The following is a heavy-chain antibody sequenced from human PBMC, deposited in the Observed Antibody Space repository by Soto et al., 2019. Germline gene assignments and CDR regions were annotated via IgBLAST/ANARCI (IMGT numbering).Heavy chain of an antibody. V-gene: IGHV1-69*01. CDR3: ARDGSGSYWGYYYYGMDV. J-gene: IGHJ6*02. CDR2: IIPIFGTA. Sequence: QVQLVQSGAEVKKPGSSVKVSCKASGGTFSSYAISWVRQAPGQGLEWTGGIIPIFGTANYAQKFQGRVTITADESTSTAYMELSSLRSEDTAVYYCARDGSGSYWGYYYYGMDVWGQGTTVTVSS. CDR1: GGTFSSYA. D-gene: IGHD1-26*01.